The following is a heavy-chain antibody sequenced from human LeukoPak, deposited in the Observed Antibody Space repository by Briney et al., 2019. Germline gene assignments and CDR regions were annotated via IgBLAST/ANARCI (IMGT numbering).Heavy chain of an antibody. CDR2: MNPNSGNT. D-gene: IGHD5-18*01. V-gene: IGHV1-8*01. J-gene: IGHJ6*03. CDR1: GYTFTSYD. Sequence: GASVKVSFKASGYTFTSYDINWVRQATGQGLEWMGWMNPNSGNTGYAQKFQGRVTMTRNTSISTAYMELSSLRSEDTAVYYCARTAMALPAGSYYMDVWGKGTTVTISS. CDR3: ARTAMALPAGSYYMDV.